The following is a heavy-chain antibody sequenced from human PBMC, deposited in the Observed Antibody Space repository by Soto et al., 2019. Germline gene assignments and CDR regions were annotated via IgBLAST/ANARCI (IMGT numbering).Heavy chain of an antibody. Sequence: TLSLPCTVSGGSISSGGYYWSSIRQHPGKGLERIGYIYYSGSTYYNPSLKSRVTISVDTSKNQFSLKLRSVTAADTAVYYCARVGGINWFDPWGQGTLVTVSS. CDR1: GGSISSGGYY. CDR3: ARVGGINWFDP. J-gene: IGHJ5*02. D-gene: IGHD3-16*01. V-gene: IGHV4-31*03. CDR2: IYYSGST.